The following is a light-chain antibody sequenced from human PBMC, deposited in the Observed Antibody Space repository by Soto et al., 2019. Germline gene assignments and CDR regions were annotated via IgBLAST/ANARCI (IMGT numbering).Light chain of an antibody. CDR1: SSDVGGYNY. V-gene: IGLV2-14*01. CDR2: DVS. Sequence: QSVLTQPASVSGSPGQSITISCTGTSSDVGGYNYVSWYQQHPGKAPKLMIYDVSNRPSGVSNRFSGSKSGNTASLTISGLQAEDEADYYCSSYTSSRSPDVVCVGGT. CDR3: SSYTSSRSPDVV. J-gene: IGLJ2*01.